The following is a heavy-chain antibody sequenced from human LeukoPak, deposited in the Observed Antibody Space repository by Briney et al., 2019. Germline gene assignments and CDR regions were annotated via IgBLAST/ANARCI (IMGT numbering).Heavy chain of an antibody. J-gene: IGHJ6*03. CDR3: ARDKSGSYDRYMDV. D-gene: IGHD1-26*01. CDR1: GFIFSNYA. CDR2: FSGSGGST. V-gene: IGHV3-23*01. Sequence: PGGSLRLSCAASGFIFSNYAMSWVRQAPGKGLQWVSAFSGSGGSTYYADSVKGRFTISRDNSRNTLYLQMNSLRAEDTAVYYCARDKSGSYDRYMDVWGTGTTVTVSS.